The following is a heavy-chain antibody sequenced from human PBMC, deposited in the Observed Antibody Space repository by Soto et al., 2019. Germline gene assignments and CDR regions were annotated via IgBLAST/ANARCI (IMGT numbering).Heavy chain of an antibody. CDR1: GFRLSDYG. CDR3: ASERGSSYFDY. V-gene: IGHV3-33*01. D-gene: IGHD6-6*01. CDR2: IWYDGSNK. Sequence: QVQLVQSGGGVVQPGRSLRLSCAVSGFRLSDYGMHWVRQAPGKGLEWVAGIWYDGSNKYYADSVKGRFTISRDNSQNMLYLQMNSLRAEDTAVYFCASERGSSYFDYWGQGTLVTVSS. J-gene: IGHJ4*02.